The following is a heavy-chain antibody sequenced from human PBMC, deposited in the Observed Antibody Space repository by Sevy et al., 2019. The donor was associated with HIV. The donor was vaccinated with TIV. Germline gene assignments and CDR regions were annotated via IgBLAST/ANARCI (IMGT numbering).Heavy chain of an antibody. Sequence: SETLSLTCTVSGDPISSGYYYWTWIRQHPGKGLEWIGYIYYSGSTNYNPSLKSRVTILMDTSKNQFSLKLRSVTAADTAVYYCTRGAPAAFWGQGTLVTVSS. V-gene: IGHV4-31*03. CDR1: GDPISSGYYY. CDR2: IYYSGST. D-gene: IGHD6-25*01. J-gene: IGHJ4*02. CDR3: TRGAPAAF.